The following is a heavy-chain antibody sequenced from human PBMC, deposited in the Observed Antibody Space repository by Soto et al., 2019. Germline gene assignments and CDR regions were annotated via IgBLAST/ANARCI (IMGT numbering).Heavy chain of an antibody. Sequence: SETLSLTCTVSGGSMSSYYWSWIRQPPGKGLEWIGYIYYGGSTNYNPSLKSRVTISLDTSQNQFSLKLSSVIAADTAVYYCARDRYTTGWYYFDPWGQGTLVTVSS. CDR3: ARDRYTTGWYYFDP. J-gene: IGHJ5*02. CDR2: IYYGGST. CDR1: GGSMSSYY. D-gene: IGHD6-19*01. V-gene: IGHV4-59*01.